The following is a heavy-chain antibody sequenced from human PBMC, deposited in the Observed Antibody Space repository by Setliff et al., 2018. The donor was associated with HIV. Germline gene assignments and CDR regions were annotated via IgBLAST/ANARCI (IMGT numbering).Heavy chain of an antibody. J-gene: IGHJ4*02. CDR1: GGSFSGYH. Sequence: TSETLSLTCAVYGGSFSGYHWNWIRQFPGKGLEWIGEINHTGNTQYNPSLKSRVTMSEETSKNQFSLKSKSVTAADTAIYFCARGKGGLVGPAEFDYWGPGTLVTISS. D-gene: IGHD1-26*01. V-gene: IGHV4-34*01. CDR3: ARGKGGLVGPAEFDY. CDR2: INHTGNT.